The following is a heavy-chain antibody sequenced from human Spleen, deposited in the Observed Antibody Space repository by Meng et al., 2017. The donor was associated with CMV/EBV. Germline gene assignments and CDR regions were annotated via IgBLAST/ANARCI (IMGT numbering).Heavy chain of an antibody. J-gene: IGHJ4*02. CDR1: GYTFTGYY. D-gene: IGHD7-27*01. CDR3: ARDNNWGPDY. CDR2: INPNSGGT. Sequence: ASVKVSCKASGYTFTGYYMHWVRQAPGQGLEWMGWINPNSGGTNYAQKFQGRVTMTRDTSINTGYMELTRLTSDDTAVYYWARDNNWGPDYWCQGTLVTVSS. V-gene: IGHV1-2*02.